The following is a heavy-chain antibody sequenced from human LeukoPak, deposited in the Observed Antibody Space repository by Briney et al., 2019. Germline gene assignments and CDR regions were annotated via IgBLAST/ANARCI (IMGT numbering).Heavy chain of an antibody. D-gene: IGHD3-9*01. Sequence: GGSLRLSCAASGFTFSNSGMHWVRQAPGKGLEWVSVISYDGNIKYYADSVKGRFTISRDNSKNTLYLQMNSLRAEDTAAYYCTKQILTGHHFFDFWGQGTLVTVSS. V-gene: IGHV3-30*18. CDR3: TKQILTGHHFFDF. J-gene: IGHJ4*02. CDR2: ISYDGNIK. CDR1: GFTFSNSG.